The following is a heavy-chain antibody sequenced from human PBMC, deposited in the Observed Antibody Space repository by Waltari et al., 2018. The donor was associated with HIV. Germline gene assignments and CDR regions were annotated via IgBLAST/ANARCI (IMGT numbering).Heavy chain of an antibody. CDR2: IYTGGST. CDR1: RFTVSSNY. D-gene: IGHD5-18*01. Sequence: EVQLVASGGGLVQPGGSLRLSCAASRFTVSSNYMNWVRQAPGKGLEWVSLIYTGGSTYYADSVKGRFTISRDNSKNTLYLQMNSLRAEDTAVYYCASPDTTMVHGHYYFYHMDVWGQGTTVTVSS. J-gene: IGHJ6*02. V-gene: IGHV3-66*01. CDR3: ASPDTTMVHGHYYFYHMDV.